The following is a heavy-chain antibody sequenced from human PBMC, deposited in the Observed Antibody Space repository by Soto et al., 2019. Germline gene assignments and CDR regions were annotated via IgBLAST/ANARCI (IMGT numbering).Heavy chain of an antibody. J-gene: IGHJ5*02. CDR1: GFTFSSYG. D-gene: IGHD2-15*01. CDR3: AKDPRRYCSGGSCNWFAP. Sequence: GGSLRLSCAASGFTFSSYGMHWVRQAPGKGLEWVAVISYDGSNKYYADSVKGRFTISRDNSKNTLYLQMNSLRAEDTAVYYCAKDPRRYCSGGSCNWFAPWGQGTLVTVSS. V-gene: IGHV3-30*18. CDR2: ISYDGSNK.